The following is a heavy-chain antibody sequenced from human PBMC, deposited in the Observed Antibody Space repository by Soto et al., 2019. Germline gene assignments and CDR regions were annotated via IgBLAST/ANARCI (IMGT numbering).Heavy chain of an antibody. CDR2: INSDGTIS. Sequence: GRSLRLSCAASGFTFDTYWMNWVRQAPGKGPEWLSGINSDGTISSYADSVKGRFTISRDNARNTLSLQMNRLRADDTAVYYCARVSGDHSAFFSYGMDAWGQGTTVTGSS. V-gene: IGHV3-74*01. D-gene: IGHD2-21*01. CDR1: GFTFDTYW. J-gene: IGHJ6*02. CDR3: ARVSGDHSAFFSYGMDA.